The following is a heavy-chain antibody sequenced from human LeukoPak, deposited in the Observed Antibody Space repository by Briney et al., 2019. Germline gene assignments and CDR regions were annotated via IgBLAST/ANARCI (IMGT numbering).Heavy chain of an antibody. CDR3: AKSTRDLNYYDSSGYAEYFQH. Sequence: GGSLRLFCAASGFTFSSYAMSWVRQAPGKGLEWVSDISGSGGSTYCADSVKGRFTISRDNSKNTLYLQMNSLRAEDTAVYYCAKSTRDLNYYDSSGYAEYFQHWGQGTLVTVSS. CDR2: ISGSGGST. CDR1: GFTFSSYA. D-gene: IGHD3-22*01. V-gene: IGHV3-23*01. J-gene: IGHJ1*01.